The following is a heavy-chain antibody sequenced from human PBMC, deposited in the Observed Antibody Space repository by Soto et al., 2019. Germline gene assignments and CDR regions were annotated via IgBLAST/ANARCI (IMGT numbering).Heavy chain of an antibody. CDR3: AKDGYSSTEFDF. CDR2: ISGSGGNT. V-gene: IGHV3-23*01. CDR1: GFTFSSSA. J-gene: IGHJ4*02. Sequence: DVQLLESGGGLVQPGGSLRLSGEASGFTFSSSAMTWVRQAPGKGLEWVSTISGSGGNTYYADSVKGRFTISRDNSKTTLYVQMNSLRAEDTAVYYCAKDGYSSTEFDFWGQGTLVTVSS. D-gene: IGHD6-13*01.